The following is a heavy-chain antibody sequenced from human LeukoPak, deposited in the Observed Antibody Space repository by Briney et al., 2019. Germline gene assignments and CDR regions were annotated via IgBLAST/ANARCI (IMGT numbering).Heavy chain of an antibody. CDR3: TTDTYSSSWNFDY. J-gene: IGHJ4*02. CDR1: GFTFSGSA. CDR2: IRSKANSYAT. D-gene: IGHD6-13*01. V-gene: IGHV3-73*01. Sequence: GGSLRLSCAASGFTFSGSAMHWVRQASGKGLEWVGRIRSKANSYATAYAASVKGRFTISRDDSKNTLYLQMNSLKSEDTAVYYCTTDTYSSSWNFDYWGQGTLVTVSS.